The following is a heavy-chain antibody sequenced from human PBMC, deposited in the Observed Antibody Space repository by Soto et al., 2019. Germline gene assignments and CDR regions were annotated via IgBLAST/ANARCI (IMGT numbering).Heavy chain of an antibody. D-gene: IGHD1-26*01. CDR3: ARDIDSWVRNDAFDI. CDR1: GFTFSSYW. Sequence: GGSLRLSCAASGFTFSSYWMSWVRQAPGKGLEWVANIKQDGSEKYYVDSVKGRFTISRDNAKNSLYLQMNSLRAEDTAVYYCARDIDSWVRNDAFDIWGQGTMVTVSS. V-gene: IGHV3-7*01. J-gene: IGHJ3*02. CDR2: IKQDGSEK.